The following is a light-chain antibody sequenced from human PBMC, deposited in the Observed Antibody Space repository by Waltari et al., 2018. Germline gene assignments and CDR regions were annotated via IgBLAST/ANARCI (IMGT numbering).Light chain of an antibody. CDR2: KGI. J-gene: IGLJ3*02. CDR3: SMYMGSGVWV. V-gene: IGLV8-61*01. CDR1: SGSVSSPSY. Sequence: QTVVTQEPSLSVSPGGTVTTTCALSSGSVSSPSYPTWYQQTPGQPPRTLVYKGISRSSGVPDRFSGSILGNTAALTITGAQADDESDYYCSMYMGSGVWVFGGGTKLTVL.